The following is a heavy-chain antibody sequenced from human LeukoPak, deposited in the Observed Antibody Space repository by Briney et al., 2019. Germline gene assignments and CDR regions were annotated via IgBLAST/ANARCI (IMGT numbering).Heavy chain of an antibody. V-gene: IGHV1-69*06. J-gene: IGHJ4*02. CDR3: ARGPHLYGDYVPYYFDY. CDR2: IIPIFGTA. D-gene: IGHD4-17*01. Sequence: SVKVSCKASGGTFSSYAISWVRQAPGQGLEWMGGIIPIFGTANYAQKFQGRVTITADKSTSTAYMELSSLRSEDTAVYYCARGPHLYGDYVPYYFDYWGQGTLVTVSS. CDR1: GGTFSSYA.